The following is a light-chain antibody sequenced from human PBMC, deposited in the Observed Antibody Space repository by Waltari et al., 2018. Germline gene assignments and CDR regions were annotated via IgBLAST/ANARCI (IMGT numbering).Light chain of an antibody. V-gene: IGLV2-23*01. CDR3: SSYSSSTTLGNV. Sequence: QSALTQAASVSGSPGQSITISCSGTGSGVGSYDLVAWYQQHPGKAPKHRIYGATKRPSGVSSRFSGSKAGNTASLTISGLQAEDEADYFCSSYSSSTTLGNVFGTGTKVTVL. CDR2: GAT. J-gene: IGLJ1*01. CDR1: GSGVGSYDL.